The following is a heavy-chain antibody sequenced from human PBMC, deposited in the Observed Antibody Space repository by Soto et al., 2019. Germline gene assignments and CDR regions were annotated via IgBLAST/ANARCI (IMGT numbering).Heavy chain of an antibody. D-gene: IGHD7-27*01. Sequence: SETLSLTCAVYGGSFSGYYWSWIRQPPGKGLEWIGEINHSGSTNYNPSLKSRVTISIDTSKNQFSLKLSSVTAADTAVYYCARGWGGIFDYWGQGTLVT. CDR2: INHSGST. CDR1: GGSFSGYY. J-gene: IGHJ4*02. CDR3: ARGWGGIFDY. V-gene: IGHV4-34*01.